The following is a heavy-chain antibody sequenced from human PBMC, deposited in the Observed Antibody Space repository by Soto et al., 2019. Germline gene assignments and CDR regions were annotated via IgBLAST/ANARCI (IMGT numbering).Heavy chain of an antibody. D-gene: IGHD2-15*01. V-gene: IGHV4-31*03. CDR3: ARGYCSGGSCYNFYWYSDL. Sequence: QVQLQESGPGLVKPSQTLSLTCTVSGGSISSGGYYWSWIRQHPGKGLEWIGYIYYSGSTYYNPSLKSRVTISVDTSKNQFSLKLSCVTAADTAVYYCARGYCSGGSCYNFYWYSDLWGRGTLVTVSS. CDR1: GGSISSGGYY. J-gene: IGHJ2*01. CDR2: IYYSGST.